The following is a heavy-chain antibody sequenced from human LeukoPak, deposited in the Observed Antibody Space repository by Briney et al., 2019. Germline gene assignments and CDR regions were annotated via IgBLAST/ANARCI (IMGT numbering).Heavy chain of an antibody. V-gene: IGHV3-53*05. CDR3: ARDVDSSGYYYFGY. CDR2: IYSGGAT. D-gene: IGHD3-22*01. CDR1: GFIVSDDY. Sequence: PGGSLRLSCAASGFIVSDDYISWVRQTPGKGLEWVSVIYSGGATFYADSVKGRFTISRDNSKNTLYLQMNSLRAEDTAVYYCARDVDSSGYYYFGYWGQGTLVTVSS. J-gene: IGHJ4*02.